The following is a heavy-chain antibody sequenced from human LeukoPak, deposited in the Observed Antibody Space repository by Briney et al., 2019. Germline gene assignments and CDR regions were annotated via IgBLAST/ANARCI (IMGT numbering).Heavy chain of an antibody. Sequence: GGSLRLSCAASGFTFSSYGMHWVRQAPGKGLEWVAVISFDGTKKYYADSVKGRFTISRDNSKNMLYLQTNSLRAEDTAVYYCAKGYSSGWVWYYFDYWGQGTLGTVSS. J-gene: IGHJ4*02. CDR1: GFTFSSYG. D-gene: IGHD6-19*01. CDR3: AKGYSSGWVWYYFDY. CDR2: ISFDGTKK. V-gene: IGHV3-30*18.